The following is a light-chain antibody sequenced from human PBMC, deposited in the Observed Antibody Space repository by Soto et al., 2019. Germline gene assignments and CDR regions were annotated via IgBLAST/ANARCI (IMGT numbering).Light chain of an antibody. J-gene: IGKJ1*01. CDR2: AAS. CDR1: QSISTY. Sequence: DIQMTQSPSSLSASVGDRVTITCRASQSISTYLNRYQQKPGKAPKLLIYAASSLQSGVPSRFRGGGSGKDFTLTISSLQPEDFATYFCQQSYSTPRTFGQGTKVEIK. CDR3: QQSYSTPRT. V-gene: IGKV1-39*01.